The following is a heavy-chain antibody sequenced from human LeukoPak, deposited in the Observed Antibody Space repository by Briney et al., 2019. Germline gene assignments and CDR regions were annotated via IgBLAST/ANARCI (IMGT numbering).Heavy chain of an antibody. Sequence: GSLRLSCEASGFTLSTYWMNWVRQVPGKGLDWVANINPDGSGKRYLDSVKGRLTIARDNDDNSLSLQMNSLRAEDTAVYYCASWGAGGNSWGQGTLVTVSS. CDR3: ASWGAGGNS. J-gene: IGHJ4*02. CDR1: GFTLSTYW. CDR2: INPDGSGK. V-gene: IGHV3-7*01. D-gene: IGHD3-16*01.